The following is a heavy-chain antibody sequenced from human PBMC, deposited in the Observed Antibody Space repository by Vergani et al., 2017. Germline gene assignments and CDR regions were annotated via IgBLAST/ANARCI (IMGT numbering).Heavy chain of an antibody. CDR1: GFTSAGYA. J-gene: IGHJ5*02. Sequence: EVQLEESGGGLVLPGRSLRLSCVASGFTSAGYAMHWVRQAPGKGLEWVSGISWNSNSIGYADSVKGRFTISRDNAKNSLYLQMNSLRAEDTVLYYCAKDLGTSSGGGWFDPWGQGTLVTVSS. CDR3: AKDLGTSSGGGWFDP. D-gene: IGHD6-6*01. V-gene: IGHV3-9*02. CDR2: ISWNSNSI.